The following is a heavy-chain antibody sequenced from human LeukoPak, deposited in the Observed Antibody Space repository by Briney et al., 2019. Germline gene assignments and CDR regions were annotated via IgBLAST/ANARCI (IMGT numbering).Heavy chain of an antibody. CDR2: ISSSSSYI. Sequence: GGSLRLSCAASGFTFSSYSMNWVRQAPGKGLEWVSSISSSSSYIYYADSVKGRFTISRDNAKNSLYLQMNSLRAEDTAVYYYARATVYCSGGSCRPVRDYWGHGTLVTVSS. V-gene: IGHV3-21*01. CDR1: GFTFSSYS. D-gene: IGHD2-15*01. CDR3: ARATVYCSGGSCRPVRDY. J-gene: IGHJ4*01.